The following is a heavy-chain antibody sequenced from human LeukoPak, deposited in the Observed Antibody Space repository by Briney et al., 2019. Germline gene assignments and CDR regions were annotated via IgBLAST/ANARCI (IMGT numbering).Heavy chain of an antibody. J-gene: IGHJ4*02. V-gene: IGHV4-39*01. CDR2: IYYSGDS. Sequence: SETLSLTCTVSGGSISSSSYYWGWIRQPPGKGVERIETIYYSGDSYYNPSLKSRASISVNTSKNRFSLNVNSVTAADTAVYFCARHENIIMVPTAHAFDYWGQGALVTVSS. CDR3: ARHENIIMVPTAHAFDY. CDR1: GGSISSSSYY. D-gene: IGHD2/OR15-2a*01.